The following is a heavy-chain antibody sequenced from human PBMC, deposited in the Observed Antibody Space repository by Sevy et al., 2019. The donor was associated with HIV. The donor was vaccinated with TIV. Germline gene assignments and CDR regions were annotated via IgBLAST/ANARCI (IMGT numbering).Heavy chain of an antibody. CDR1: GYSISTDYY. CDR2: IYLSGST. Sequence: SETLSLTCSVSGYSISTDYYWGWIRQPPGKGLDWIGNIYLSGSTYYNPSLKSRLSISLDTSNNQFSLRLISVTAADTAVYYCARFGGKQYFRMFDYWGQGTLVTVSS. D-gene: IGHD6-19*01. V-gene: IGHV4-38-2*02. J-gene: IGHJ4*02. CDR3: ARFGGKQYFRMFDY.